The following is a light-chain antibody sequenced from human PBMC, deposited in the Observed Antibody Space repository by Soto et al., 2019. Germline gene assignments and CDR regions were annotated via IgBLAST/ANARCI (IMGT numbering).Light chain of an antibody. V-gene: IGKV3-20*01. J-gene: IGKJ1*01. CDR2: GAS. CDR1: QSLSSSY. CDR3: QQSGNSPPT. Sequence: IVLTQSPGTLSLSPGERATLFCRASQSLSSSYLAWYQQKPGQAPRLLIYGASSRATGIPDRFSGSGSGTDFTLTISRLEPEDFAVYYCQQSGNSPPTFGQGTKVEIK.